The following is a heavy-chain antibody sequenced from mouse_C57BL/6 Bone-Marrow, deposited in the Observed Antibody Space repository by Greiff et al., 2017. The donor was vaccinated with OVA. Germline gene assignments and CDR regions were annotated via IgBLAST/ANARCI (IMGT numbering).Heavy chain of an antibody. CDR2: SRNKANDYTT. CDR1: GFTFSDFY. Sequence: EVNVVESGGGLVQSGRSLRLSCATSGFTFSDFYMEWVRQAPGKGLEWIAASRNKANDYTTEYSASVKGRFIVSRDTSQSILYLQMNALRAEDTAIYYCARGSGDYWGQGTSVTVSS. V-gene: IGHV7-1*01. J-gene: IGHJ4*01. CDR3: ARGSGDY. D-gene: IGHD6-1*01.